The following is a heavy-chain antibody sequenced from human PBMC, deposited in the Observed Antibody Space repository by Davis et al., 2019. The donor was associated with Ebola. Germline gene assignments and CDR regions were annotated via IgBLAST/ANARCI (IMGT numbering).Heavy chain of an antibody. D-gene: IGHD3-10*01. CDR1: GFTFTSSA. J-gene: IGHJ6*02. CDR3: ARARVITMVQGARAYYYGMDV. V-gene: IGHV1-58*02. Sequence: AASVKVSCKASGFTFTSSAMQWVRQARGQRLEWIGWIVAGSGNTNYAQKFQGRVTMTRNTSISTAYMELSSLRSEDTAVYYCARARVITMVQGARAYYYGMDVWGQGTTVTVSS. CDR2: IVAGSGNT.